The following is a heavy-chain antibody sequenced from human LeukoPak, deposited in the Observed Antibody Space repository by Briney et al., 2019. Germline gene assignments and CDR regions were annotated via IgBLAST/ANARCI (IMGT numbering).Heavy chain of an antibody. V-gene: IGHV3-7*04. J-gene: IGHJ3*02. CDR1: GFTFSSYW. CDR2: INQDGSEK. CDR3: ARRTYDAFDI. Sequence: GGSLRLSCAASGFTFSSYWMSWVRQAPGKGLQWVANINQDGSEKYYVDSVKGRFTISRDNSKNTLYLQMNSLRAEDTAVYYCARRTYDAFDIWGQGTMVTVSS. D-gene: IGHD1-14*01.